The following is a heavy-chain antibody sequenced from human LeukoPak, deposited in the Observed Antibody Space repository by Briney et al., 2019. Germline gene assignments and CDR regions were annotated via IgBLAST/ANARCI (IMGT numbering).Heavy chain of an antibody. D-gene: IGHD2-2*01. CDR3: ARAGIVVVPAAPLDH. Sequence: SVKVSCKASGGTFSSYAISWVRQAPGQRLEWMGGIIPIFGTANYAQKFQGRVTITADKSTSTAYMELSSLRSDDTAVCYCARAGIVVVPAAPLDHWGQGTLVTVSS. V-gene: IGHV1-69*06. CDR1: GGTFSSYA. CDR2: IIPIFGTA. J-gene: IGHJ4*02.